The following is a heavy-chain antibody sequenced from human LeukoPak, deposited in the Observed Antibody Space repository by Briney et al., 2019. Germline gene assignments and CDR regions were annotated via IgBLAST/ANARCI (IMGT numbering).Heavy chain of an antibody. V-gene: IGHV3-48*04. Sequence: GGSLRLSCEGSGFTFRSYSMNWVRQAPGKGLECVSHISGSSSAIYYADSVKGRFSISRDNAKNSLFLQMNSLRAEDTAVYYCARDSSYCSSTSCYEIVYWGQGTLVIVSS. CDR1: GFTFRSYS. D-gene: IGHD2-2*01. CDR2: ISGSSSAI. J-gene: IGHJ4*02. CDR3: ARDSSYCSSTSCYEIVY.